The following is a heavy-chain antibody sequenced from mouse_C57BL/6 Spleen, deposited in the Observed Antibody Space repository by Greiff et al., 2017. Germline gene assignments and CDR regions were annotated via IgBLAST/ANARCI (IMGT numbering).Heavy chain of an antibody. J-gene: IGHJ3*01. V-gene: IGHV5-17*01. D-gene: IGHD1-1*01. CDR3: ARDYYGSSSWFAY. CDR1: GFTFSDYG. Sequence: EVMLVESGGGLVKPGGSLKLSCAASGFTFSDYGMHWVRQAPGKGLEWVAYISSGSSTIYYADTVKGRFTISRDNAKNTLFLQMTSLRSEDTAMYYCARDYYGSSSWFAYWGQGTLVTVSA. CDR2: ISSGSSTI.